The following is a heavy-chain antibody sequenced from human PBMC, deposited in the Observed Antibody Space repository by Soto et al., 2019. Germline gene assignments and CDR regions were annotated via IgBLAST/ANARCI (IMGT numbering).Heavy chain of an antibody. CDR3: ARVSTPTYYDFWSGYKTDYYGMDV. CDR1: GYTFTSYG. Sequence: ASVKVSCKASGYTFTSYGISWVRQAPGQGLEWMGWISAYNGNTNYAQKLQGRVTMTTDTSTSTAYMELRSLRSDDTGVYYCARVSTPTYYDFWSGYKTDYYGMDVWGQGTTVTVSS. J-gene: IGHJ6*02. CDR2: ISAYNGNT. V-gene: IGHV1-18*01. D-gene: IGHD3-3*01.